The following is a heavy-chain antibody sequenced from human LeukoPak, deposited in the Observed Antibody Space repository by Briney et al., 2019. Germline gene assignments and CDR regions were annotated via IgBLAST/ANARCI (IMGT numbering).Heavy chain of an antibody. Sequence: PGGSLRLSCAASGLTFSSYGMHWIRQAPGKGLEWVAVIWYGGSNKYYADSVKGRFTISRDNSKNTLYLQMNSLRAEDTAVYYCAKDYYGDYDNGLIYWYFDLWGRGTLVTVSS. CDR1: GLTFSSYG. V-gene: IGHV3-30*02. D-gene: IGHD4-17*01. J-gene: IGHJ2*01. CDR3: AKDYYGDYDNGLIYWYFDL. CDR2: IWYGGSNK.